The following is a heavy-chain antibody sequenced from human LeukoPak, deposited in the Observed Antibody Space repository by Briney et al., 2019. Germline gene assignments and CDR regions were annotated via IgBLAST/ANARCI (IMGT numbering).Heavy chain of an antibody. Sequence: HPGGSLRLSCAASGFTFSIFGMSWVRQAPGMGLEWVSGISDSATYTYYADSVKGRFTISRGNSKNTLYLQMNSLRAEDTALYYCAKDRLTLNTFDIWGQGTMVTVSS. CDR3: AKDRLTLNTFDI. D-gene: IGHD4/OR15-4a*01. J-gene: IGHJ3*02. CDR1: GFTFSIFG. CDR2: ISDSATYT. V-gene: IGHV3-23*01.